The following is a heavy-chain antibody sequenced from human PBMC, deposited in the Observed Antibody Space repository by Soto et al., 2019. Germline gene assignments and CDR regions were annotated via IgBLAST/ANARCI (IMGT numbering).Heavy chain of an antibody. D-gene: IGHD2-2*01. CDR2: IYYSGST. V-gene: IGHV4-59*08. CDR1: GGSISSYY. Sequence: SETLSLTCTVSGGSISSYYWSWIRQPPGKGLEWIGYIYYSGSTNYNPSPKSRVTILVDTSKNQFSLKLSSVTAAGTAVYYCARHVCSSICCYAGDHYYYMYVWGQGT. CDR3: ARHVCSSICCYAGDHYYYMYV. J-gene: IGHJ6*03.